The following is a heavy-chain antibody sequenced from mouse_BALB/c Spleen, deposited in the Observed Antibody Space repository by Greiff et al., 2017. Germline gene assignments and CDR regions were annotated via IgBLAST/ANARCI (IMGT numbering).Heavy chain of an antibody. CDR3: NVREYFDY. J-gene: IGHJ2*01. CDR1: GFNIKDYY. CDR2: IDPKNGDT. Sequence: EVKLMESGAELVRSGASVKLSCTASGFNIKDYYMHWVKQRPEQGLEWIGWIDPKNGDTEYAPKFQGKATMTADTSSNTAYLQISSLTSEDTAVYYCNVREYFDYWGQGTTLTVSS. V-gene: IGHV14-4*02.